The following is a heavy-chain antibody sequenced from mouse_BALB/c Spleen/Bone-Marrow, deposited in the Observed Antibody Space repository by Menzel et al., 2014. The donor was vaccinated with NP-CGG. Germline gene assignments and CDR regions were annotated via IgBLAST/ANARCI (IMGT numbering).Heavy chain of an antibody. CDR1: GYTFTTYT. D-gene: IGHD2-1*01. J-gene: IGHJ4*01. CDR2: INPSSGYT. V-gene: IGHV1-4*01. Sequence: QVQLKQSGAELARPGASVKMSCRASGYTFTTYTMHWVKQRPGQGLEWIGYINPSSGYTYYNQKFKDKATLTADKSSNTTYMQLSSLTSEDSAVYFCARGGNFAAMDYWGQGTSVTVSS. CDR3: ARGGNFAAMDY.